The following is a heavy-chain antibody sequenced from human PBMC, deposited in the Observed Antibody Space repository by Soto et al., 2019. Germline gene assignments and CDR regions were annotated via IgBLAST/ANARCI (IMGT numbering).Heavy chain of an antibody. CDR3: VPGSPGAGGADR. CDR1: GVTFIRHA. D-gene: IGHD3-16*01. J-gene: IGHJ5*02. Sequence: PGGSLRLSCEASGVTFIRHAMTLVRQAPGKGLEWVSSISESGATTYYADSVKGRFTISRDNPKNTLFLQMKRLRAEDKAVYYCVPGSPGAGGADRWGPGTRVTVSS. CDR2: ISESGATT. V-gene: IGHV3-23*01.